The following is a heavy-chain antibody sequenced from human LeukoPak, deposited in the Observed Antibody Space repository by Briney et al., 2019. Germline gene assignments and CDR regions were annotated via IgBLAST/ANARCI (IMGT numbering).Heavy chain of an antibody. D-gene: IGHD6-13*01. V-gene: IGHV4-59*08. CDR2: VYSSGST. CDR3: ARQVYRSPYAFDI. J-gene: IGHJ3*02. Sequence: SEILSLTCTVSGASISTYFWSWIRQPPGKGLEWLGDVYSSGSTTYSPSTKIRATISADTAKNQVSLKLSSVTAADTAMYYCARQVYRSPYAFDIWGQGTVVTVSS. CDR1: GASISTYF.